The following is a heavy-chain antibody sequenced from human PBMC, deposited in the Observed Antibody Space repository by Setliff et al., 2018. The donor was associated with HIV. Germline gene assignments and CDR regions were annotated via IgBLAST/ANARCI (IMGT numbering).Heavy chain of an antibody. J-gene: IGHJ6*03. CDR2: IIPMFGTT. CDR1: GGTFRRYG. CDR3: ARVAEMATIGYNYFYMDV. V-gene: IGHV1-69*13. D-gene: IGHD5-12*01. Sequence: GASVKVSCKASGGTFRRYGISWVRQAPGQGPEWMAGIIPMFGTTNYAQKFQGRVTITADESTSTAYMELSSLRSDDTAVYYCARVAEMATIGYNYFYMDVWGQGTTVTVSS.